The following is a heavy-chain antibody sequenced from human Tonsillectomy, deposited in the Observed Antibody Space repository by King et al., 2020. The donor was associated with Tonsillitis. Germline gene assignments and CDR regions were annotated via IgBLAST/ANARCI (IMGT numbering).Heavy chain of an antibody. CDR2: ISYDGSKE. Sequence: VQLVESGGGVVQPGGSLSLSCAASGFTFSRYAVHWVRQAPGKGLEWVAVISYDGSKEHYADSVKGRFTISRDNSTNTLYLQMNSLRPEDTAVFFCARDSLSADFGDYVYYFDYWGQGTLVTVSS. D-gene: IGHD4-17*01. CDR1: GFTFSRYA. CDR3: ARDSLSADFGDYVYYFDY. V-gene: IGHV3-30*01. J-gene: IGHJ4*02.